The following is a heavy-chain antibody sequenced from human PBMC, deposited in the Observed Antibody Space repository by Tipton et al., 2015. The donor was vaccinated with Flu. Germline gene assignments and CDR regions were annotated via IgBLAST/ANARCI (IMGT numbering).Heavy chain of an antibody. CDR2: INPSGGST. V-gene: IGHV1-46*01. J-gene: IGHJ4*02. CDR3: ARDGSYYDILTGQYYFDY. D-gene: IGHD3-9*01. Sequence: LVQSGPEVKKPGASVKVSCKASGYTFTSYYMHWVRQAPGQGLEWMGIINPSGGSTSYAQKFQGRVTMTRDTSTSTVYMELSSLRSEDTAVYYCARDGSYYDILTGQYYFDYWGQGTLVTVSS. CDR1: GYTFTSYY.